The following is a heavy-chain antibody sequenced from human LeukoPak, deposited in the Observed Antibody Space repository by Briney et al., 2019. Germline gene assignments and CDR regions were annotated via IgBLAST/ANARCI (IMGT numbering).Heavy chain of an antibody. CDR2: FYSGGDI. CDR3: ARDQVPFDY. CDR1: GGSFSGYY. Sequence: PSETLSLTCAVYGGSFSGYYWSWIRQPPGKGLEWVSVFYSGGDIYYADSVKGRFTISRDYSKNTLYLQMNSLRVEDTAVYYCARDQVPFDYWGHGTLVTVSS. V-gene: IGHV3-66*01. J-gene: IGHJ4*01.